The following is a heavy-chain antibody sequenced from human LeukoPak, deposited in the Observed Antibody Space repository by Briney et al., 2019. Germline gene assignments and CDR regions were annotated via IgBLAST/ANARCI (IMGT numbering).Heavy chain of an antibody. V-gene: IGHV4-39*01. CDR3: ARFSESNTCYYVLSGYYPDY. CDR2: IYYSGST. Sequence: SETLSLTCTVSGGSISSSSYYWGWIRQPPGKGLEWIGTIYYSGSTYYNPSLKSRVTISVDTSKNQFSLKLSSVTAADTAVFYCARFSESNTCYYVLSGYYPDYWGQGTLVTVSS. J-gene: IGHJ4*02. D-gene: IGHD3-22*01. CDR1: GGSISSSSYY.